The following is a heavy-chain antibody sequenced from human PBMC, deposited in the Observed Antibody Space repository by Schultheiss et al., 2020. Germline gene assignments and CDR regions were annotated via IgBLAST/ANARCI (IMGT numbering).Heavy chain of an antibody. CDR3: ARAGDYGDYGGLGGDYGMDV. Sequence: SATLSLTCTVSGGSISSYYWSWIRQPPGKGLEWIGYIYYSGSTNYNPSLKSRVTISVDTSKNQFSLKLSSVTAADTAVYYCARAGDYGDYGGLGGDYGMDVWGQGTTVTVSS. CDR1: GGSISSYY. J-gene: IGHJ6*02. CDR2: IYYSGST. V-gene: IGHV4-59*01. D-gene: IGHD4-17*01.